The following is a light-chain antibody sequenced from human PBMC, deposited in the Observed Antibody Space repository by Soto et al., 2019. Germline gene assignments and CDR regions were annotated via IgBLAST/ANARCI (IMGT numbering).Light chain of an antibody. J-gene: IGKJ1*01. CDR3: QQRSHWPRT. Sequence: EIVLTQSPATLSLSPGERATLSCRASQSVSSYLAWYQQKPGQAPRLLIYDASNRATGIPARFSGSGSGTDFTLTISILEPEDFAVYYCQQRSHWPRTFGQGTKVEIK. CDR2: DAS. V-gene: IGKV3-11*01. CDR1: QSVSSY.